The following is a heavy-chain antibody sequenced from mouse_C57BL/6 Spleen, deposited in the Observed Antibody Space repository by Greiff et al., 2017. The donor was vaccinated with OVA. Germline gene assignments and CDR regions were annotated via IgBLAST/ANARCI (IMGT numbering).Heavy chain of an antibody. V-gene: IGHV7-1*01. CDR2: SRNKANDYTT. CDR3: ARDGNYAMDY. CDR1: GFTFSDFY. Sequence: EVKLVESGGGLVQSGRSLRLSCAPSGFTFSDFYMEWVRQAPGKGLEWIAASRNKANDYTTEYSASVKGRFIVSRDTSQSILYLQMNALRAEDTAIYYCARDGNYAMDYWGQGTSVTVSS. J-gene: IGHJ4*01.